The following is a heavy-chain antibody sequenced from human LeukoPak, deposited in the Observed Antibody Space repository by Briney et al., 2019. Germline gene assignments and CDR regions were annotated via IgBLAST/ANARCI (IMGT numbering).Heavy chain of an antibody. CDR1: GFIFSSYA. CDR2: ISGSGGST. Sequence: PGGSLRLSCAASGFIFSSYAMSWVRQAPGKGLEWVSAISGSGGSTYYADSVKGRFTISRDNSKNTLYLQMNSLRAEDTAVYYCAKHPSDIVVVPATGYAFDIWGQGTMVTVSS. J-gene: IGHJ3*02. V-gene: IGHV3-23*01. CDR3: AKHPSDIVVVPATGYAFDI. D-gene: IGHD2-2*01.